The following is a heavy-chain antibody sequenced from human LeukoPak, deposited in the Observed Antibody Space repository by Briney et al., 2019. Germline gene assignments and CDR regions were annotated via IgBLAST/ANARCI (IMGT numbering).Heavy chain of an antibody. CDR3: AREQFHLMSNNWFDP. CDR2: ISSSGSTI. D-gene: IGHD4-11*01. V-gene: IGHV3-11*01. J-gene: IGHJ5*02. CDR1: GFTFSDYY. Sequence: PGGSLRLSCAASGFTFSDYYMSWIRQAPGKGLEWVSYISSSGSTIYYADSVKGRSTISRDNAKNSLYLQMNSLRAEDTAVYYCAREQFHLMSNNWFDPWGQGTRVTVSS.